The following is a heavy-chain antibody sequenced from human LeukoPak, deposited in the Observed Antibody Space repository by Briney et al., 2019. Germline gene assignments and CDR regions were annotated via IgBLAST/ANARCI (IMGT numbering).Heavy chain of an antibody. CDR3: ARLGSSGYSGIDY. CDR1: GGSISSYY. V-gene: IGHV4-59*08. CDR2: IYYSGST. Sequence: SETLSLTCTVSGGSISSYYWSWIRQPPGKGPEWIGSIYYSGSTNYNASLKSRVTISADESKNKFSLKLRSVSAADTAVYYCARLGSSGYSGIDYWGQGTLVNVSS. D-gene: IGHD3-22*01. J-gene: IGHJ4*02.